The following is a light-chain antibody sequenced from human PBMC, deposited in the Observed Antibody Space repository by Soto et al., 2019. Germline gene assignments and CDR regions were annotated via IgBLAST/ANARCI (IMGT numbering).Light chain of an antibody. CDR1: QFVSTN. CDR3: QQFNNWPPLT. V-gene: IGKV3-15*01. CDR2: SAS. Sequence: EVVMTQSPATLSVSPGERATLSCRASQFVSTNLAWYQQKPGQAPRLLIYSASTMATGIPARFSGSGSVTEFTLTISSLQSEDSAVYYCQQFNNWPPLTFGGGTKVEIK. J-gene: IGKJ4*01.